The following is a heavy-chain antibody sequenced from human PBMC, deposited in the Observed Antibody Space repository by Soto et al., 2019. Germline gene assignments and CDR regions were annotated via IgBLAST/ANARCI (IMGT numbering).Heavy chain of an antibody. V-gene: IGHV3-53*01. CDR2: LYDVDGS. Sequence: DVQLVESGGGLIQPGESLRLSCAAFGLTISGKKYVAWVRQAPGKGLEWVSALYDVDGSFYADSVTGRFTTSSDSSKTTLYLHMNDLRPDDTAVYYCATWHEREHAFDVGGQGTTVTISS. CDR1: GLTISGKKY. J-gene: IGHJ3*01. CDR3: ATWHEREHAFDV. D-gene: IGHD1-1*01.